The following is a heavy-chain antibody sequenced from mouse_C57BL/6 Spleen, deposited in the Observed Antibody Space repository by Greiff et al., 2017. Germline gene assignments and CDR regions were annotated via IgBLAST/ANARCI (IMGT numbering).Heavy chain of an antibody. CDR1: GYTFTSYW. CDR3: ARWDYGSSYVDWYFDV. CDR2: IYPSDSET. J-gene: IGHJ1*03. D-gene: IGHD1-1*01. Sequence: QVQLQQPGAELVRPGSSVKLSCKASGYTFTSYWMDWVKQRPGQGLEWIGNIYPSDSETHYNQKFKVKATLTVDKSSSTAYMQLSRLTSEDSAVYYCARWDYGSSYVDWYFDVWGTGTTVTVSS. V-gene: IGHV1-61*01.